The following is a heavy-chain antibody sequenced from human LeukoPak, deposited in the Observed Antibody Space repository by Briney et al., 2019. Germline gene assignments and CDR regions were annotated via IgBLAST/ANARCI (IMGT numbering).Heavy chain of an antibody. CDR2: INAYSGGT. V-gene: IGHV1-2*02. Sequence: GASVKVSCKASGYTFTGYSMHWVRQAPGQGLEWMGWINAYSGGTNYAQKFQGRVTMTRDTSISTAYMELSRLKSDDTAVYFCARTIVAAGGAFNIWGQGTMVTVSS. CDR1: GYTFTGYS. J-gene: IGHJ3*02. CDR3: ARTIVAAGGAFNI. D-gene: IGHD6-13*01.